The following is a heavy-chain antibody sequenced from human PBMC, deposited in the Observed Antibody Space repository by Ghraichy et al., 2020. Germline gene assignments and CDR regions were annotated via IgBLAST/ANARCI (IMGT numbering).Heavy chain of an antibody. D-gene: IGHD5-24*01. J-gene: IGHJ6*03. CDR2: ISAYNGNT. CDR1: GYSFTTYG. CDR3: ARESRDDYSRSGYYYYMDV. Sequence: ASVKVSCKASGYSFTTYGFSWVRQAPGQGLEWMGWISAYNGNTNYAQKLQGRVTMTTDTSTNTAYMELRSLRSDDTAVYYCARESRDDYSRSGYYYYMDVWGKGTTVTVSS. V-gene: IGHV1-18*01.